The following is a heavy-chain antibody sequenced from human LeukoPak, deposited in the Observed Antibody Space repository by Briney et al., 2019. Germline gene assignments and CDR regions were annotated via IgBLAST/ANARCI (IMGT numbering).Heavy chain of an antibody. CDR2: MNPNSGNT. Sequence: APVKVSCKASGYTFTSYDINWVRQATGQGLAWMGWMNPNSGNTGYAQKFQGRVTMTRNTSISTAYMELSSLRSEDTAVYYCARRYGSGSYQTFDPWGQGTLVTVSS. D-gene: IGHD3-10*01. CDR1: GYTFTSYD. V-gene: IGHV1-8*01. CDR3: ARRYGSGSYQTFDP. J-gene: IGHJ5*02.